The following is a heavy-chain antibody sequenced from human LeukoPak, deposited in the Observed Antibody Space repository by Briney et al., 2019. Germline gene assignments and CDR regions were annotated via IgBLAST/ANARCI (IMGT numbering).Heavy chain of an antibody. CDR3: ARDPYSSGWYGAPVY. Sequence: GRSLRLSCAASGFTFSSYGMHWVRQAPGKGLEWVSGINWNGGSTGYADSVKGRFTISRDNAKNSLYLQMNSLRAEDTALYYCARDPYSSGWYGAPVYWGQGTLVTVSS. CDR1: GFTFSSYG. V-gene: IGHV3-20*04. D-gene: IGHD6-19*01. J-gene: IGHJ4*02. CDR2: INWNGGST.